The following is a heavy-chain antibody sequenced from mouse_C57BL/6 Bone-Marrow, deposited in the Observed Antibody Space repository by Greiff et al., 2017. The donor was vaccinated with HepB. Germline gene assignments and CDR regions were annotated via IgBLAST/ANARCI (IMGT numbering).Heavy chain of an antibody. CDR3: SQGYIWGAMDY. J-gene: IGHJ4*01. V-gene: IGHV2-2*01. D-gene: IGHD1-3*01. CDR2: IWSGGST. CDR1: GFSLTSYG. Sequence: QVQLQQSGPGLVQPSQSLSITCTVSGFSLTSYGVHWVRQSPGKGLEWLGVIWSGGSTDYNAAFISRLSISKDNSKSQVFFKRNNLQADDTAIYYCSQGYIWGAMDYWGQGTSVTVSS.